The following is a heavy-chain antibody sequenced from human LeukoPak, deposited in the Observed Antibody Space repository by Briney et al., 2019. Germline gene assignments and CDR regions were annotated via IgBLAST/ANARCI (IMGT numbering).Heavy chain of an antibody. V-gene: IGHV4-30-2*02. CDR1: GGSISSGGYY. D-gene: IGHD6-13*01. CDR3: ARQLPGIAAAAPGYFDY. Sequence: PSQTLSLTCTVSGGSISSGGYYWSWIRQPPGKGLEWIGYIYHSGSTYYNPSLKSRVTISVDTSKNQFSLKLSSVTAADTAVYYCARQLPGIAAAAPGYFDYWGQGTLVTVSS. CDR2: IYHSGST. J-gene: IGHJ4*02.